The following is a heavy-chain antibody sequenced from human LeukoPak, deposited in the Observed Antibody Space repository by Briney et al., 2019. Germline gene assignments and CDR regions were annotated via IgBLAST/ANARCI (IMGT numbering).Heavy chain of an antibody. CDR1: GFTVSSNY. V-gene: IGHV3-66*03. CDR3: AKTAMVTGIYYYYYYYMDV. D-gene: IGHD5-18*01. CDR2: IYSSGGT. J-gene: IGHJ6*03. Sequence: GGSLRLSCAASGFTVSSNYMSWVRQAPGKGLECVSVIYSSGGTYYADSVKGRFTISRDNSKNTLYLQMNSLRAEDTAVYYCAKTAMVTGIYYYYYYYMDVWGKGTTVTISS.